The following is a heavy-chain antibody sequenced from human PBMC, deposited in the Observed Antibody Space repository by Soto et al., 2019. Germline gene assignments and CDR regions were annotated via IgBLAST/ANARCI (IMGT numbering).Heavy chain of an antibody. J-gene: IGHJ4*02. CDR1: GYSFTSSW. D-gene: IGHD6-6*01. V-gene: IGHV5-10-1*03. Sequence: EVQLVQSGAEVKKPGESLRISCQGSGYSFTSSWISWVRQMPGEGLEWMGRIDPSDSYINYRPSFQGRVTISADKSISTAYLQWSSLKASDTAMYYCSRRGSSSSFFYDSWGQGTLVTVSS. CDR2: IDPSDSYI. CDR3: SRRGSSSSFFYDS.